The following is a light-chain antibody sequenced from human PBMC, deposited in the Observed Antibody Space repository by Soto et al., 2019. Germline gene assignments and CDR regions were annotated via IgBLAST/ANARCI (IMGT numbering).Light chain of an antibody. J-gene: IGLJ1*01. CDR3: SSYTSFSSYV. V-gene: IGLV2-14*01. Sequence: QSVLTQPASVSGSPGQSITISCTGTSSDVGGYNYVSWYQQHPGKAPKLMIYEVSNRPSGVSNRFSGSKSDNTASLTISGLQAEDEADYYCSSYTSFSSYVFATGTKV. CDR2: EVS. CDR1: SSDVGGYNY.